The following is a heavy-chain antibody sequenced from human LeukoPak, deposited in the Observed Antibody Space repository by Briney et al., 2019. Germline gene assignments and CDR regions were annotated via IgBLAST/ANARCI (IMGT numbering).Heavy chain of an antibody. Sequence: AASVKVSCKPSGYSFTRNGISWVRQAPGQGLEWMAWISANSGNTNYAQNFQDRVTLTTDTSTSTAYMELRSLRSDDTAVYYCARDVNYAFDCWGQGTLVTVSS. CDR1: GYSFTRNG. J-gene: IGHJ5*01. CDR2: ISANSGNT. V-gene: IGHV1-18*01. D-gene: IGHD2-2*01. CDR3: ARDVNYAFDC.